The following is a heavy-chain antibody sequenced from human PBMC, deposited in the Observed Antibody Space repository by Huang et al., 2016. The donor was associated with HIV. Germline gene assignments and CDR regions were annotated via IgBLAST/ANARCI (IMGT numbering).Heavy chain of an antibody. J-gene: IGHJ5*02. CDR1: GGSISSSSYY. CDR2: FTHGGST. CDR3: VSWVDN. Sequence: QLQLQESGPRLVKPSETLSLTCNVSGGSISSSSYYWNWIRQPPGKGLQWIGSFTHGGSTHYNPSLKSRVTISVDSSKNQFSVRMNSVTGADTAVYYCVSWVDNWGQGIRVTVSS. V-gene: IGHV4-39*01.